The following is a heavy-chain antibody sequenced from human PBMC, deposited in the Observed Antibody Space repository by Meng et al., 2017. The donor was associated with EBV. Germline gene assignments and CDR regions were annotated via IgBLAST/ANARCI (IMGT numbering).Heavy chain of an antibody. CDR1: GYTFTSYG. V-gene: IGHV1-18*01. J-gene: IGHJ4*02. CDR3: ARGLDYFDY. Sequence: VKLVEYCEGGQKPGGSLKVFCKASGYTFTSYGISWVRQDPGQGLEWMGWISAYNGNTNYAQKLQGRVTMTTDTSTSTAYMELRSLRSDDTAVYYCARGLDYFDYWGQGTLVTVSS. CDR2: ISAYNGNT.